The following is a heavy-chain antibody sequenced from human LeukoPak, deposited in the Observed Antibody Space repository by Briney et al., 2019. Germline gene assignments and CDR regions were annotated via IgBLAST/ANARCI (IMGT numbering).Heavy chain of an antibody. CDR3: AKALVPAETSYYFVH. CDR1: GFTFSAFW. CDR2: MKQDGSEK. Sequence: GGSLRLSCAASGFTFSAFWMSWVRQAPGKGLEWVAHMKQDGSEKYYVDSVKGRFTISRDNAENKNSLYLHMNSLRAEDTAVYYCAKALVPAETSYYFVHWGQGTLVTVSS. D-gene: IGHD2-2*01. J-gene: IGHJ4*02. V-gene: IGHV3-7*01.